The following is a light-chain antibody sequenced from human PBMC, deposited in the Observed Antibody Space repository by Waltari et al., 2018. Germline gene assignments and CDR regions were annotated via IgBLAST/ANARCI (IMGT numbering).Light chain of an antibody. V-gene: IGLV2-23*02. CDR2: EVI. CDR3: CSYAGSGTYV. Sequence: QSALTQPASVSGTPGQSITISCTGTNSDVGNYNLVSWYQHHPGEAPKLRICEVIKRPAGVSNRFSGSKSGNTASRTISGLQAEDEAYYYCCSYAGSGTYVFGTGTKVTVL. CDR1: NSDVGNYNL. J-gene: IGLJ1*01.